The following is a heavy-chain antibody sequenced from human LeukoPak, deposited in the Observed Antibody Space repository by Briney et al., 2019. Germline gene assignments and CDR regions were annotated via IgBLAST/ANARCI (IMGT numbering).Heavy chain of an antibody. J-gene: IGHJ6*02. CDR1: GYTFTSYG. V-gene: IGHV1-18*01. D-gene: IGHD1-26*01. CDR2: ISAYNGNT. Sequence: RASVKVSCKASGYTFTSYGISWVRQAPGQGLEWMGWISAYNGNTNYAQKLQGRVTMTTDTSTSTAYMELRSLRSDDTAVYYCARGGSWELLPNYGMDVWGQGTTVTVSS. CDR3: ARGGSWELLPNYGMDV.